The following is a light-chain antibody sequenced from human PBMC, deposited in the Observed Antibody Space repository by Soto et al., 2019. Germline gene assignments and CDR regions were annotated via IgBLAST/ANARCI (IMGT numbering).Light chain of an antibody. CDR2: GAS. CDR1: QSIITH. V-gene: IGKV1-39*01. J-gene: IGKJ2*01. CDR3: QQTYSTPYT. Sequence: IQMTQSPSSLSASVGDRVTITCRASQSIITHLNWYQQKPGKAPKLLVYGASNLQSGVPSRFSGSGSGTDFTLTVSSLQPEDFATYYCQQTYSTPYTFGQGTKLEI.